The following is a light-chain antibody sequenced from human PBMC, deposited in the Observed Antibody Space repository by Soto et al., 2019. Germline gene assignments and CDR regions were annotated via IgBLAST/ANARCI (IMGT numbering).Light chain of an antibody. Sequence: EVVLTQSPRTLSLSPGEIATLSCRASQSVNNFLAWYQQKPGQAPRLLIYETSIRATGIPARCSCGGSGTDSTLTISSLAPEDFAVYFCQHRNGWPLTLGGGTQVE. J-gene: IGKJ4*01. CDR1: QSVNNF. CDR2: ETS. CDR3: QHRNGWPLT. V-gene: IGKV3-11*01.